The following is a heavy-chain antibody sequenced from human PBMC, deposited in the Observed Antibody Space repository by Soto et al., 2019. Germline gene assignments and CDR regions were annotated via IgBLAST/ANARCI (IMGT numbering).Heavy chain of an antibody. J-gene: IGHJ6*03. D-gene: IGHD3-3*01. CDR3: ARRTPDFWSGYYESRVYYVDV. CDR2: IYYSGST. CDR1: GGSISSSSYY. V-gene: IGHV4-39*01. Sequence: SETLSLTCTVSGGSISSSSYYWGWIRQPPGKGLEWIGSIYYSGSTYYNPSLKSRVTISVDTSKNQFSLKLSSVTAADTAVYYCARRTPDFWSGYYESRVYYVDVCGQGXTATVPS.